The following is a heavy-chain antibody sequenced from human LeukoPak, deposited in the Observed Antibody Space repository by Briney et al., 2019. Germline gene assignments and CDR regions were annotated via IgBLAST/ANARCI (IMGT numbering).Heavy chain of an antibody. J-gene: IGHJ4*02. V-gene: IGHV3-30*02. Sequence: GGSLRLSCAASGFTFSSYGMHWVRQAPGKGLEWVAFIRYDGSNKYYADSVKGRFTISRDNSKNTLYLQMNSLRAEDTAVYYCAKERGGGSSWPNPFYWGQGTLVTVSS. D-gene: IGHD6-13*01. CDR3: AKERGGGSSWPNPFY. CDR1: GFTFSSYG. CDR2: IRYDGSNK.